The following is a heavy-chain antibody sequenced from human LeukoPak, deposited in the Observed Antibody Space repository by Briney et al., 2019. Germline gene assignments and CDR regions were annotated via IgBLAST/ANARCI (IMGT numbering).Heavy chain of an antibody. V-gene: IGHV3-7*01. CDR1: GFTFSSYW. Sequence: GGSLRLSCAASGFTFSSYWMSWVRQVPGKGLEWVANIKQDGSEIYYVDSVKGRFTISRDNAKNSLDLQMNSLRAGDTAVYYCARMYCSRTSCYTDTFDIWGQGTMVTVSS. CDR3: ARMYCSRTSCYTDTFDI. CDR2: IKQDGSEI. J-gene: IGHJ3*02. D-gene: IGHD2-2*02.